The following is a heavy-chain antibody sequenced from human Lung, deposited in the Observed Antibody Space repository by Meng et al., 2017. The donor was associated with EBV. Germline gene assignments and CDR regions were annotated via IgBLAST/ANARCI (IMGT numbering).Heavy chain of an antibody. V-gene: IGHV3-73*02. CDR2: IRSKANSYAT. Sequence: EGELVESGGGLVQPGGSLKLSLAASGFTFSGSAMNWVRQASGKGLEWVGRIRSKANSYATAFGASVEGRFTISRDDSNNTAYLQMNSLKTEDTAVYYCTSRSFWGQGILVTVSS. CDR1: GFTFSGSA. CDR3: TSRSF. J-gene: IGHJ4*02.